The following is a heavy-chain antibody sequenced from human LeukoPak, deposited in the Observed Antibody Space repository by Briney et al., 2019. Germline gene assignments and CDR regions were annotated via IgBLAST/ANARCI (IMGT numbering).Heavy chain of an antibody. CDR2: IYSGGST. D-gene: IGHD3-22*01. Sequence: GGSLRLSCEASGFTVSSNYMSWVRQAPGKGLEWVSVIYSGGSTYYADSVKGRFTISRDNSKNTLSLQMTSLRGEDTAVYYCARELLNMIVVVSPQRANAFDIWGQGTMVTV. CDR1: GFTVSSNY. J-gene: IGHJ3*02. CDR3: ARELLNMIVVVSPQRANAFDI. V-gene: IGHV3-66*01.